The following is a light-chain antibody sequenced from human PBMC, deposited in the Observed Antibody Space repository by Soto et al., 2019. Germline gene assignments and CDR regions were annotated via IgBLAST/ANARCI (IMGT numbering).Light chain of an antibody. CDR3: QQYDSSPST. CDR2: GAS. Sequence: EIVMTQSPATLSVSPGERATLSCRASQSVSSNLAWYHQKPGQPPRLLIYGASTRATGIPARFSGSGFGTEFTLTISSLQPEDFAVYFCQQYDSSPSTFGGGTKVDIK. CDR1: QSVSSN. J-gene: IGKJ4*01. V-gene: IGKV3-15*01.